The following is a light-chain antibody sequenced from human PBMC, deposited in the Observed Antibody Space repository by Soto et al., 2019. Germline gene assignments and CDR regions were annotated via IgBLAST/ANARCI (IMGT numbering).Light chain of an antibody. CDR1: GSSIGTNT. V-gene: IGLV1-44*01. CDR3: AAWDGSLNNVL. J-gene: IGLJ2*01. Sequence: VLTQPPSASGTPGQRVTISCSGSGSSIGTNTVNWYRQLPGTAPKLLIYGNNQRPSGVPDRFSGSKSGTSASLAISGLQSEDEADYYCAAWDGSLNNVLFGGGTKVTVL. CDR2: GNN.